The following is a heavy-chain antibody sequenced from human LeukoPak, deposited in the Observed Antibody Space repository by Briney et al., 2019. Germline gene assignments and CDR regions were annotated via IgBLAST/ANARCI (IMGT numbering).Heavy chain of an antibody. V-gene: IGHV1-2*02. Sequence: ASVKVSCKASGYTSTDYFMNWVRQAPGQGLEWMGWINPKSGGTVYAQKFQGRVTVTRDTSSSTAYMELSRLRFDDTAVYYCARATIIDYYDSSGYPSGYWGQGTLVTVSS. CDR1: GYTSTDYF. CDR3: ARATIIDYYDSSGYPSGY. D-gene: IGHD3-22*01. CDR2: INPKSGGT. J-gene: IGHJ4*02.